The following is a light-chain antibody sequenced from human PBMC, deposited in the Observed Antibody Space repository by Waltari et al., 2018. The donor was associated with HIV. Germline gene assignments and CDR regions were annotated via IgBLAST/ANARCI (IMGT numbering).Light chain of an antibody. CDR1: QSVSSN. Sequence: VLTQSPVTLSVSPGERATLSCRASQSVSSNLAWYQQKPGQAPRVLIYGAVTSATGVPARFSGGRSGTEFTLTISGLQSEDFAVYYCQEYNSWPSWAFGQGTKVEVK. CDR2: GAV. V-gene: IGKV3-15*01. CDR3: QEYNSWPSWA. J-gene: IGKJ1*01.